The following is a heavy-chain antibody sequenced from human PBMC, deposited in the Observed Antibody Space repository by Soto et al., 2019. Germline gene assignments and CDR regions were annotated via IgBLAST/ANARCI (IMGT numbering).Heavy chain of an antibody. CDR2: INPSGGST. CDR1: GYTFTSYY. D-gene: IGHD2-15*01. CDR3: AREVAAGDYYFDY. V-gene: IGHV1-46*01. Sequence: GASEKVACKASGYTFTSYYVHWVRQAPGQGLEWMGLINPSGGSTSYAQKFQGRVTMTSDTSTSTVYMELSSLRSEDTAVYYCAREVAAGDYYFDYWGQGTLVTSPQ. J-gene: IGHJ4*02.